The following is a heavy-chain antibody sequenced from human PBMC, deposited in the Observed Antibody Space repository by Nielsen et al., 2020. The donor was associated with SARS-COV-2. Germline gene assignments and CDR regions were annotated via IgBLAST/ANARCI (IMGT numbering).Heavy chain of an antibody. Sequence: ASVKVSCKASGYTFTSYGISWVRQAPGQGLEWMGWIGAYNGNTNYAQKLQGRVTMTTDTSTSTAYMELRSLRSDDTAVYYCARDWTFAMVRGVAIYGMDVWGQGTTVTVSS. D-gene: IGHD3-10*01. J-gene: IGHJ6*02. CDR1: GYTFTSYG. CDR2: IGAYNGNT. V-gene: IGHV1-18*01. CDR3: ARDWTFAMVRGVAIYGMDV.